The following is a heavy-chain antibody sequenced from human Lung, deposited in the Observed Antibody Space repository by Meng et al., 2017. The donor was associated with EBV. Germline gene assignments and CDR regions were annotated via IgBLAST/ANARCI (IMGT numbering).Heavy chain of an antibody. Sequence: QAHLVPAGAEVKKPGASVKVSCKASGYTFTTYGISWVRQAPGQGLEWMGWMNTYNGNTNYAEKFQDRVTVTTDTSTNTAYMELRSLRSDDTAVYYCARVRIFGDYYFDSWGQGTLVTVSS. D-gene: IGHD3-3*01. J-gene: IGHJ4*02. CDR1: GYTFTTYG. V-gene: IGHV1-18*01. CDR2: MNTYNGNT. CDR3: ARVRIFGDYYFDS.